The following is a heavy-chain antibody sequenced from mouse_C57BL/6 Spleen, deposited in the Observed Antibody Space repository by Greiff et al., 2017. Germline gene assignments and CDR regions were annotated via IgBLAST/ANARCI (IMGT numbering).Heavy chain of an antibody. V-gene: IGHV3-6*01. D-gene: IGHD1-1*01. CDR3: AREDTTVVGDWYFDV. CDR1: GYSITSGYY. J-gene: IGHJ1*03. Sequence: VQLKESGPGLVKPSQSLSLTCSVTGYSITSGYYWNWIRQFPGNKLEWMGYISYDGSNNYNPSLKNRISITRDTSKNQFFLKLNSVTTEDTATYYCAREDTTVVGDWYFDVWGTGTTVTVSS. CDR2: ISYDGSN.